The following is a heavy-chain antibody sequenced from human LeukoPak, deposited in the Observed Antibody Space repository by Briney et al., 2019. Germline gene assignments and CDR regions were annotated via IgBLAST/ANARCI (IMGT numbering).Heavy chain of an antibody. V-gene: IGHV1-69*13. CDR1: GGTFSSYA. D-gene: IGHD7-27*01. CDR3: ASISGDLADY. J-gene: IGHJ4*02. CDR2: IIPIFGTA. Sequence: GASVTVSCKASGGTFSSYAISWVRQAPGQGLEWMGGIIPIFGTANYAQKFQGRVTITADESTSTAYMELSSLRSEDTAAYYCASISGDLADYWGQGTLVTVSS.